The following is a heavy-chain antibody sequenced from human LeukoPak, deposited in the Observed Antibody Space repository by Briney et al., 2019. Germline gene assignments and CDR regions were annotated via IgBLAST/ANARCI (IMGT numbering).Heavy chain of an antibody. Sequence: ASVKVSCKASGYTFTSYGINWVRQAPGQGLEWMGWISAYNGNTNYAQKFQGRVTMTRDTSISTAYMELSSLTSEDTAVYYCATELRWKDHWGQGTLVTVSS. D-gene: IGHD4-23*01. J-gene: IGHJ4*02. CDR3: ATELRWKDH. V-gene: IGHV1-18*01. CDR2: ISAYNGNT. CDR1: GYTFTSYG.